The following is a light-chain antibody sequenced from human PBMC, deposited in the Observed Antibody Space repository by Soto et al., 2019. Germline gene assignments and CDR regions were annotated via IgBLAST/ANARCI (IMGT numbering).Light chain of an antibody. CDR3: QQYGGSPIT. CDR2: GAS. CDR1: QSVSRR. V-gene: IGKV3-20*01. J-gene: IGKJ5*01. Sequence: FVLPQSPGTLSLSPGGRSRLSCRASQSVSRRLAWYQQRPGQSPRLLISGASMRASGVPVRFIGSGSGTDFTLTITRLEPEDFAVYYCQQYGGSPITFGLGTRLEI.